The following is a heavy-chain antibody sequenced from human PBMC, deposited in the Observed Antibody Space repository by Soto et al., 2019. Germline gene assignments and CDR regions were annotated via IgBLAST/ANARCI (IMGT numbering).Heavy chain of an antibody. CDR1: GGTFSSYA. CDR3: VRVPRIVGATDYYYGLDV. Sequence: SVKVSCKASGGTFSSYAISWVRQAPGQGLEWMGGIIPIFGTANYAQKFQGRVTITADESTSTAYMELNSLRAEDTAVYYCVRVPRIVGATDYYYGLDVWGQGTTVTVSS. V-gene: IGHV1-69*13. CDR2: IIPIFGTA. D-gene: IGHD1-26*01. J-gene: IGHJ6*02.